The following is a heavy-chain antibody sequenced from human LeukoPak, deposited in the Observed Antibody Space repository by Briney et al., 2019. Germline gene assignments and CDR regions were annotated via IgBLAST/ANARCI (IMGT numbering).Heavy chain of an antibody. V-gene: IGHV4-59*12. D-gene: IGHD3-9*01. Sequence: SETLSLTCTVSGGSISSYYLSWIRQPPGKGLEWIGYIHYSGSTKYNPSLKSRVLISLDTSNNQFSLKLSYVTAADTAMYYCARGYHDVLTGLYHWFDPWGQGTLVTVSS. J-gene: IGHJ5*02. CDR3: ARGYHDVLTGLYHWFDP. CDR2: IHYSGST. CDR1: GGSISSYY.